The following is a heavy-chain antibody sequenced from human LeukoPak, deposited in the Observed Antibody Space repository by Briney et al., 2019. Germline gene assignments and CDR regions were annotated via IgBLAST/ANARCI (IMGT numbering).Heavy chain of an antibody. CDR1: GFTFSSYL. V-gene: IGHV3-74*01. CDR2: IYSDGSTT. CDR3: ARAPAGWYGCDY. Sequence: PGGSLRLSCGASGFTFSSYLMHWVRQAPGKGLEWVSRIYSDGSTTTYADSVKGRFTISRDNAKNTLYLQMNSLRVEDTAVCYCARAPAGWYGCDYWGQGTLVTVSS. D-gene: IGHD6-19*01. J-gene: IGHJ4*02.